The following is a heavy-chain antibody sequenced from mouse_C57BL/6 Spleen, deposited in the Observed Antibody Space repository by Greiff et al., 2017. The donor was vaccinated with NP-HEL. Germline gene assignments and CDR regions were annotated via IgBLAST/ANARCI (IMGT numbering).Heavy chain of an antibody. V-gene: IGHV3-6*01. CDR2: ISYDGSN. D-gene: IGHD1-1*02. J-gene: IGHJ2*01. CDR1: GYSITSGYY. CDR3: ARDRRSGRYYFDY. Sequence: EVQLVESGPGPVKPSQSLSLTCSVTGYSITSGYYWNWIRQFPGNKLEWMGYISYDGSNNYNPSLKNRISITRDTSKNQFFLKLNSVTTEDTATYYCARDRRSGRYYFDYWGQGTTLTVSS.